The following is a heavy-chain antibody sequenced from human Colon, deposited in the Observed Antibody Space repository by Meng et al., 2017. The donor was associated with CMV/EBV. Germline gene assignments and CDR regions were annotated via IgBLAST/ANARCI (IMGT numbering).Heavy chain of an antibody. D-gene: IGHD7-27*01. CDR2: ISSSGNTR. CDR1: GFTFSSFE. J-gene: IGHJ4*02. V-gene: IGHV3-48*03. Sequence: GESLKISCTASGFTFSSFEMNWVRQAPGKGLQWLSYISSSGNTRDYAESVKGRFTISRGNAQNSLFLQLDSLRPEDTAVYFCARDIGWGHSDYWGQGTLVTVSS. CDR3: ARDIGWGHSDY.